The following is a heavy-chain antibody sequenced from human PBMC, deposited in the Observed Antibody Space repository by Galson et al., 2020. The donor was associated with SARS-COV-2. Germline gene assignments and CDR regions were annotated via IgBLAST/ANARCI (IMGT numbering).Heavy chain of an antibody. Sequence: APVKVSCKASGYTFTSYGISWVRQAPGQGLEWMGWISAYNGNTNYAQKRQGRVTMTTDTSTSTAYMELRSLRSDDTAVYYCARLGSYTPYCGGDCYSNWFDPWGQGTLVTVSS. CDR2: ISAYNGNT. D-gene: IGHD2-21*01. CDR1: GYTFTSYG. CDR3: ARLGSYTPYCGGDCYSNWFDP. V-gene: IGHV1-18*01. J-gene: IGHJ5*02.